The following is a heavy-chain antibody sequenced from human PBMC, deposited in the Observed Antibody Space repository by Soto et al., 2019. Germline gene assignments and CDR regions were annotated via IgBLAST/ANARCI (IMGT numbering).Heavy chain of an antibody. V-gene: IGHV1-18*04. CDR1: GYTFTSYG. CDR3: ARASDGYRSGWYVGYFDF. CDR2: IRAYNGYT. J-gene: IGHJ4*02. D-gene: IGHD6-19*01. Sequence: QVQLVQSGAEVRKPGASVKVSCKASGYTFTSYGISWVRQAPGQGLEWMGWIRAYNGYTNYAQKCQGRVTVTTDTSTSTAYMELRSLISDDTAVYYCARASDGYRSGWYVGYFDFWGQGTLVTVGS.